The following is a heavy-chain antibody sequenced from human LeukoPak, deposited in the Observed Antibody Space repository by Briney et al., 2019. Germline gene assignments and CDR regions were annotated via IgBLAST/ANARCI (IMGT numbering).Heavy chain of an antibody. J-gene: IGHJ4*02. Sequence: GGSLRLSCAASGFTFNNYWMVWVRQAPGKGLVWVSRINSDGSSPRYADSVKGRFTISRDNAKNTLYLQMNSLRADDAAVYYCARGVPGPEYWGQGTLVTVSS. D-gene: IGHD3-10*02. CDR3: ARGVPGPEY. CDR1: GFTFNNYW. CDR2: INSDGSSP. V-gene: IGHV3-74*01.